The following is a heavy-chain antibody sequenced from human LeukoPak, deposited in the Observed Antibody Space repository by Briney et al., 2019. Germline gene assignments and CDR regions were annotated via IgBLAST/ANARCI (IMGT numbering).Heavy chain of an antibody. V-gene: IGHV4-30-4*01. J-gene: IGHJ3*02. CDR3: ARDCSGGSCYGAFDI. Sequence: PSETLSLTCTVSGASIRSGDFYWSWIRQPPGKGLEWIGYIYDSGSTYYNPSLKSRITISVDTSENRFSLKLSSVTATDTAVYYCARDCSGGSCYGAFDIWGQGTMVTVSS. CDR2: IYDSGST. D-gene: IGHD2-15*01. CDR1: GASIRSGDFY.